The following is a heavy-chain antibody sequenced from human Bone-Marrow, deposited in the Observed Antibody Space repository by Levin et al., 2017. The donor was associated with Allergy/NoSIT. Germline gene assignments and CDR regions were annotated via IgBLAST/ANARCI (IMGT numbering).Heavy chain of an antibody. CDR1: GYTFTGYY. J-gene: IGHJ5*02. CDR3: ARVPHVLRFLEDWFDP. D-gene: IGHD3-3*01. V-gene: IGHV1-2*06. CDR2: INPNSGGT. Sequence: ASVKVSCKASGYTFTGYYMHWVRQAPGQGLEWMGRINPNSGGTNYAQKFQGRVTMTRDTSISTAYMELSRLRSDDTAVYYCARVPHVLRFLEDWFDPWGQGTLVTVSS.